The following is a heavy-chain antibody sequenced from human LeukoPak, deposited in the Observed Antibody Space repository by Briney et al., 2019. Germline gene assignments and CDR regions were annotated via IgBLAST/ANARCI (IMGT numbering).Heavy chain of an antibody. CDR1: GGTFISYA. CDR2: IIPILGIA. CDR3: ARDYGDGSGSPGGYYYGMDV. J-gene: IGHJ6*02. V-gene: IGHV1-69*04. D-gene: IGHD3-10*01. Sequence: SVTVSCKASGGTFISYAISWVRQAPGQGVEWMGRIIPILGIANYAQKFQGRVTITADKSTSTAYMELSSLRSEDTAVYYCARDYGDGSGSPGGYYYGMDVWGQGTTVTVSS.